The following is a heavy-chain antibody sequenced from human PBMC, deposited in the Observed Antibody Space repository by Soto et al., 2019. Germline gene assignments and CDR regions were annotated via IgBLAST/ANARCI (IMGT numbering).Heavy chain of an antibody. V-gene: IGHV3-23*01. CDR2: IRGNGDGT. CDR3: AAAGAGTFDL. J-gene: IGHJ3*01. Sequence: GGSLRLSCAASGYTFSKYAMSWVRQAPGKGLEWVSTIRGNGDGTYYADSVKGRFTISRDNSKNTLSLQMNSLRVEDTALYYCAAAGAGTFDLWGQGTMVTVSS. D-gene: IGHD3-10*01. CDR1: GYTFSKYA.